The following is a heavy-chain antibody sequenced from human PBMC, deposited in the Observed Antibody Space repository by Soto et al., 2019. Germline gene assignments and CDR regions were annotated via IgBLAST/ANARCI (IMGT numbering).Heavy chain of an antibody. Sequence: QVQLQESGPGLVKPSETLSLTCTLSGGSIGTYYWNWIRQPPGKGLEWIGYIYYLGRTNYNPSLRSRVTMSIDPSKNQFSLRLSSVTAADTAVYYCVRDVHPLGWFDPWGQGTLVTVSS. V-gene: IGHV4-59*01. CDR3: VRDVHPLGWFDP. D-gene: IGHD3-10*01. CDR2: IYYLGRT. J-gene: IGHJ5*02. CDR1: GGSIGTYY.